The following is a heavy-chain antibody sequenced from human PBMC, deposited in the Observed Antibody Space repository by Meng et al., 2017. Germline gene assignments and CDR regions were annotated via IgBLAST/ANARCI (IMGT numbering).Heavy chain of an antibody. CDR2: ISYDGSNK. CDR1: GFTFSSYA. D-gene: IGHD3-22*01. Sequence: GGSLRLSCAASGFTFSSYAMHWVRQAPGKGLEWVAVISYDGSNKYYADSVKGRFTISRDNSKNTLYLQMNSLRAEDTAVYYCARDQVDYYDSSGYSDYWGQGTLVIVSS. CDR3: ARDQVDYYDSSGYSDY. V-gene: IGHV3-30*04. J-gene: IGHJ4*02.